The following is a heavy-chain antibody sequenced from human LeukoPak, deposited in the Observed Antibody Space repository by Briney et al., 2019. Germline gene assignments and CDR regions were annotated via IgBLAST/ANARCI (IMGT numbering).Heavy chain of an antibody. Sequence: ASVKVSCKASGFTFTSSAMQWVRQARGQRLEWIGWIVVGSGNTNYAQKFQERVTITRDMSTSTAYMELSSLRSEDTAVYYCAAPYGGHDAFDIWGQGTMVTVSS. CDR3: AAPYGGHDAFDI. CDR1: GFTFTSSA. J-gene: IGHJ3*02. D-gene: IGHD4-23*01. V-gene: IGHV1-58*02. CDR2: IVVGSGNT.